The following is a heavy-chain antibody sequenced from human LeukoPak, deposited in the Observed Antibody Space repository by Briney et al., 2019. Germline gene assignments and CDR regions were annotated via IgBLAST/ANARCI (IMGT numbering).Heavy chain of an antibody. J-gene: IGHJ4*02. CDR2: ISTYNGNT. CDR3: TRASFDH. Sequence: ASVKVSCKASGYTFVTYGINWVRQAPGQRPEWMGWISTYNGNTKYALKFEDRVTLTRDTSTTTAYMELRSLTSDDRAVYYCTRASFDHWGQGTLVIVSS. V-gene: IGHV1-18*01. CDR1: GYTFVTYG.